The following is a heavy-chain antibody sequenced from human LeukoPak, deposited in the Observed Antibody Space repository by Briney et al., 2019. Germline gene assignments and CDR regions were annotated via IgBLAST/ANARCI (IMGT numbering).Heavy chain of an antibody. V-gene: IGHV4-30-2*01. CDR2: IYHSGST. Sequence: SETPSLTCAVSGGSISSGGYSWSWIRQPPGKGLEWIGYIYHSGSTYYNPSLKSRVTISVDRSKNQFSLKLSSVTAADTAVYYCARRSSGPFDYWGQGTLVTVSS. J-gene: IGHJ4*02. D-gene: IGHD3-22*01. CDR3: ARRSSGPFDY. CDR1: GGSISSGGYS.